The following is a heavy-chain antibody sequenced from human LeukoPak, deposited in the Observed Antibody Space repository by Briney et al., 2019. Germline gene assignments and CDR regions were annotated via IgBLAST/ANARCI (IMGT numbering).Heavy chain of an antibody. J-gene: IGHJ4*02. V-gene: IGHV3-30-3*01. CDR2: ISYDGSNK. CDR3: ARESYYYGSGSYSYYFDY. Sequence: GRSLRLSCAASGFTFSSYAMHRVRQAPGKGLEWVAVISYDGSNKYYADSVKGRFTISRDNSKNTLYLQMNSLRAEDMAVYYCARESYYYGSGSYSYYFDYWGQGTLVTVSS. CDR1: GFTFSSYA. D-gene: IGHD3-10*01.